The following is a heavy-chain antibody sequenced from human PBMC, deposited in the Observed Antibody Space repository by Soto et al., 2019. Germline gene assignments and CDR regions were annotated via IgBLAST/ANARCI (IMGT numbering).Heavy chain of an antibody. V-gene: IGHV3-33*01. CDR2: IWYDGSNT. D-gene: IGHD7-27*01. CDR1: GFIFSSFG. CDR3: VRDLLGSGGHFDY. Sequence: GGSLRLSCAASGFIFSSFGMHWVRQAPGKGLEWVAHIWYDGSNTYYADSVKGRFTISRDNSRNTLYLQMNSLRAEDTAVYHCVRDLLGSGGHFDYWGQGTPVTVS. J-gene: IGHJ4*02.